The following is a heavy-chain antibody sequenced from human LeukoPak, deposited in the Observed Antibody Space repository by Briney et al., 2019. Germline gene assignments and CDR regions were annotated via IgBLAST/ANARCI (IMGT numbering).Heavy chain of an antibody. V-gene: IGHV3-30-3*01. Sequence: GGSLRLSCAASGFTFSSYAMHWVREAPGKGLEWVAVISYDGSNKYYADSVKGRFTISRDNSKNTLYLQMNSLRAEDTAVYYCARESIDYWGQGTLVTVSS. CDR1: GFTFSSYA. J-gene: IGHJ4*02. CDR3: ARESIDY. CDR2: ISYDGSNK.